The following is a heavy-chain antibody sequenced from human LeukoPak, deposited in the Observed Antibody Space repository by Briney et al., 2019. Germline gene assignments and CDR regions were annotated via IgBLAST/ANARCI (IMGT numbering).Heavy chain of an antibody. Sequence: PGGSLRLSCVASGFTVSSNYMSWVRQTPGKGLEWVSVIYSGGSTYYADSVKGRFTISRDNSKNTLYLQMNSLRAEDTAVYYCASITVDRGSYWGQGTLVTVSS. J-gene: IGHJ4*02. CDR2: IYSGGST. V-gene: IGHV3-53*01. CDR3: ASITVDRGSY. D-gene: IGHD4-23*01. CDR1: GFTVSSNY.